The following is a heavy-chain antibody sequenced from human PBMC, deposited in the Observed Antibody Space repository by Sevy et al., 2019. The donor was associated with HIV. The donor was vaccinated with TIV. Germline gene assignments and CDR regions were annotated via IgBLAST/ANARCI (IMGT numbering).Heavy chain of an antibody. J-gene: IGHJ4*02. CDR2: IWYDGSNE. D-gene: IGHD6-19*01. CDR1: GFSFRTYA. Sequence: GGSLRLSCAASGFSFRTYAMHWVRQAPGKGLEWVAGIWYDGSNENHADSVKGRFTISRDNSKNTVYLQMNSLRAEDTAVYYCVSLFLSYRSGWSYFDYWGQGTLVTVSS. V-gene: IGHV3-33*01. CDR3: VSLFLSYRSGWSYFDY.